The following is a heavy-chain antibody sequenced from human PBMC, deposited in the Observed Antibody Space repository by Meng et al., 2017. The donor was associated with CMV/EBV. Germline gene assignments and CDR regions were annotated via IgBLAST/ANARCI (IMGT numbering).Heavy chain of an antibody. CDR1: GGTFSSYA. CDR2: IIPILGIA. CDR3: ARVPRVLRFLEWLSSSPDYYYYYGMDV. J-gene: IGHJ6*02. Sequence: SVKVSCKASGGTFSSYAISWVRQAPGQGLEWMGGIIPILGIANYAQKFQGRVTITADKSTSTAYMEPSSLRSEDTAVYYCARVPRVLRFLEWLSSSPDYYYYYGMDVWGQGTTVTVSS. V-gene: IGHV1-69*10. D-gene: IGHD3-3*01.